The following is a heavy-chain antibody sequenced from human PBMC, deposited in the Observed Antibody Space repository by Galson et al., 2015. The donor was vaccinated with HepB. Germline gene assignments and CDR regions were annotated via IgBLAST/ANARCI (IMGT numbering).Heavy chain of an antibody. D-gene: IGHD3-3*01. Sequence: SLRLSCAASGFTFSRYAMAWVRQAPGQGLEWVSGISVSGDFTYYGDSVKDRFTISRDNSKNTVFLQMNSLRADDTAVYFCANPGPKQDYWSAEYEGPRFDYWGQGALVIVSS. J-gene: IGHJ4*02. V-gene: IGHV3-23*01. CDR2: ISVSGDFT. CDR3: ANPGPKQDYWSAEYEGPRFDY. CDR1: GFTFSRYA.